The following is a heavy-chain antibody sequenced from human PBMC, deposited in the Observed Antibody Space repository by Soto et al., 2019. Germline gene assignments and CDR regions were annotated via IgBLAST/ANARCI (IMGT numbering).Heavy chain of an antibody. CDR3: AKAGLMTTVTLYGFDS. CDR1: GFSFSNYA. D-gene: IGHD4-4*01. V-gene: IGHV3-23*01. CDR2: ISASGHST. J-gene: IGHJ4*02. Sequence: GGSLRLSCAASGFSFSNYAMSWVRQAPGKGLEWVSSISASGHSTDYADSVKGRFTISRDNSKNTLYLEMNSLRAEDTTVYYCAKAGLMTTVTLYGFDSWGQGTLVTVSS.